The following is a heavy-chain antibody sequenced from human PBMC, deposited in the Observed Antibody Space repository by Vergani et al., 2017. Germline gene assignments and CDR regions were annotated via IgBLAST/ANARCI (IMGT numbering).Heavy chain of an antibody. D-gene: IGHD6-19*01. J-gene: IGHJ6*03. CDR3: ARGXAVAGYYYYYYMDV. CDR1: GGSISSYY. CDR2: IYTSGST. Sequence: QVQLQESGPGLVKPSETLPLTCTVSGGSISSYYWSWIRQPAGKGLEWIGRIYTSGSTNYNPSLKSRVTMSVDTSKNQFSLKLSSVTAADTAVYYCARGXAVAGYYYYYYMDVWGKGTTVTVSS. V-gene: IGHV4-4*07.